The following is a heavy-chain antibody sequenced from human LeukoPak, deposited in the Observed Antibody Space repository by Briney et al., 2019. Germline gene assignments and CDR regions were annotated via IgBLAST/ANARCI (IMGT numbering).Heavy chain of an antibody. CDR2: ISSSGSTI. V-gene: IGHV3-48*04. CDR3: ARADYGSGSRSDY. Sequence: GGSLRLSCAASGFDFSGYWMNWVRQAPGKGLEWVPYISSSGSTIYYADSVKGRFTISRDNAKNSLYLQMNSLRAEDTAVYYCARADYGSGSRSDYWGQGTLVTVSS. CDR1: GFDFSGYW. D-gene: IGHD3-10*01. J-gene: IGHJ4*02.